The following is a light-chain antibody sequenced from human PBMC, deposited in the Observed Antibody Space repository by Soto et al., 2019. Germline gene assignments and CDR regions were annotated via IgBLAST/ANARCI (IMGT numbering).Light chain of an antibody. CDR1: QNVNAN. V-gene: IGKV3-15*01. CDR2: GAS. Sequence: EVVMTQSPATLSVSPGERATLSCRASQNVNANLAWYQQKPGQAPRLLIHGASTRATGIPARFSGSGFGTEFILTIISLLSEDFAVYYCQQYNTWLWTFGQGTKVEGK. J-gene: IGKJ1*01. CDR3: QQYNTWLWT.